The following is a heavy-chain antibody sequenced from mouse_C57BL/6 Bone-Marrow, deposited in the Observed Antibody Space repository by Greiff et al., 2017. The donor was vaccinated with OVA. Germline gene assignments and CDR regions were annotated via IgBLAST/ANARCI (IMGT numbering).Heavy chain of an antibody. CDR1: GYAFTNYL. V-gene: IGHV1-54*01. D-gene: IGHD2-2*01. CDR3: ARWFREAMDY. Sequence: QVQLQQSGAELVRPGTSVKVSCKASGYAFTNYLIEWVKQRPGQGLEWIGVINPGSGGTNYNEKFKGKATLTADKSSSTAYMQLSSLTSEDSAVYFCARWFREAMDYWGQGTSVTVSS. J-gene: IGHJ4*01. CDR2: INPGSGGT.